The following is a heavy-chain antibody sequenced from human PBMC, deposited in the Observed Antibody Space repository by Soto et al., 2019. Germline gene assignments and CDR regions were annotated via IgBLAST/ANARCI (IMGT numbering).Heavy chain of an antibody. CDR1: GFTFSSYA. J-gene: IGHJ5*02. V-gene: IGHV3-23*01. CDR3: AKVATGNDYYGSGSPPPDWFDP. Sequence: GGSLRLSCAASGFTFSSYAMSWVRQAPGKGLEWVSAISGSGGSTYYADSVKGRFTISRDNSKNTLYLQMNSLRAEDTAVYYCAKVATGNDYYGSGSPPPDWFDPWGQGTLVTVSS. D-gene: IGHD3-10*01. CDR2: ISGSGGST.